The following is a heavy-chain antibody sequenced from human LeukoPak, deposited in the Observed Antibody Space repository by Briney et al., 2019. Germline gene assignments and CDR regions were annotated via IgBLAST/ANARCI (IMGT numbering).Heavy chain of an antibody. CDR2: IYTSGST. CDR1: GGSISSGSYY. J-gene: IGHJ4*02. D-gene: IGHD2-15*01. Sequence: PSQTLSLTCTVSGGSISSGSYYWSWIRQPAGKGLEWIGRIYTSGSTNYNPSLKSRVTISVDTSKNQFSLKLSSVTAADTAVYYCARDHCSGGSCYPDYWGQGTLVTVSS. V-gene: IGHV4-61*02. CDR3: ARDHCSGGSCYPDY.